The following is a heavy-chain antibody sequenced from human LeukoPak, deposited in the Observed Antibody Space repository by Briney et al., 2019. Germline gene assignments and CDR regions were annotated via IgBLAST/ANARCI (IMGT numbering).Heavy chain of an antibody. Sequence: GALRLSCAASGFTFSSYWMHWVRRAPGKGLVWVSRINSDASTTSYADSVKGRFTISRDNAKNTLYLKMSMLRAEDTAVYYCTRAAAAGMRIDYWGQGTLVTVSS. CDR2: INSDASTT. CDR3: TRAAAAGMRIDY. D-gene: IGHD6-13*01. V-gene: IGHV3-74*01. J-gene: IGHJ4*02. CDR1: GFTFSSYW.